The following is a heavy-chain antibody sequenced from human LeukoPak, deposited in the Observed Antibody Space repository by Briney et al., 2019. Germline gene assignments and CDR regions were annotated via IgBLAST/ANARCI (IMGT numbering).Heavy chain of an antibody. Sequence: GGSLRLSCAASGFTFSSCDMNWVRQAPGKGLEWISFISSSGSAIYYADSVKGRFTISRDNAKNPLYLQMNSLRAEDTAVYYCARDRVLAYWGQGTLITVSS. V-gene: IGHV3-48*03. CDR1: GFTFSSCD. J-gene: IGHJ4*02. CDR3: ARDRVLAY. D-gene: IGHD2-8*01. CDR2: ISSSGSAI.